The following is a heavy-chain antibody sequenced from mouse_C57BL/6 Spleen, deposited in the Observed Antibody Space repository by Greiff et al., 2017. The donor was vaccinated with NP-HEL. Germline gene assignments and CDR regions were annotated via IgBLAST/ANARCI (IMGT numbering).Heavy chain of an antibody. Sequence: EVKLVESGPGLVKPSQSLSLTCSVTGYSITSGYYWNWIRQFPGNQLEWMGYISYDGSNNYNPSLKNRISITRDTSKNQFFLELNSVTTEDTATYYCAKVYYSWYFDVWGTGTTVTVSS. CDR3: AKVYYSWYFDV. J-gene: IGHJ1*03. D-gene: IGHD2-12*01. V-gene: IGHV3-6*01. CDR1: GYSITSGYY. CDR2: ISYDGSN.